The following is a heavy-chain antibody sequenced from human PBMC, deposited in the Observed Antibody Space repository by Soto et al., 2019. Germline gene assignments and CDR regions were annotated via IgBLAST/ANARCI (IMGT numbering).Heavy chain of an antibody. CDR3: AKDLQSYGDYDYYCYGMDV. J-gene: IGHJ6*02. V-gene: IGHV3-30*18. D-gene: IGHD4-17*01. Sequence: QVQLVESGGGEVQPGRSLTLSCAASGFTFSTYGMHWVRQTPGKGLEWVAAISYDGTNKFYSDSVKGRFTISRDNFKNTRTLQMNSLRADDTAVYSCAKDLQSYGDYDYYCYGMDVWGLGTRVTVSS. CDR1: GFTFSTYG. CDR2: ISYDGTNK.